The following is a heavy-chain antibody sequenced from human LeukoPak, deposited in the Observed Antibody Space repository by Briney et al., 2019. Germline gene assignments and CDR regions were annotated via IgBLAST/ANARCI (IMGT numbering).Heavy chain of an antibody. V-gene: IGHV4-39*07. CDR2: TYYSGST. J-gene: IGHJ3*02. Sequence: PSETLSLTCTVSGGSISSSSYYWGWIRQPPGKGLEWIGSTYYSGSTYYNPSLKSRVTISVDTSKNQFSLKLSSVTAADTAVYYCARDPGGESDYDSSGSRAFDIWGQGTMVTVSS. CDR1: GGSISSSSYY. CDR3: ARDPGGESDYDSSGSRAFDI. D-gene: IGHD3-22*01.